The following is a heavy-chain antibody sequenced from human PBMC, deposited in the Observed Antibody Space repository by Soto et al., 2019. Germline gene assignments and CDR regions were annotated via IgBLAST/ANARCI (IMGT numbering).Heavy chain of an antibody. Sequence: SFAASGFTFDDYAMHWVRQAPGKGLEWVSGISWNSGSIGYADSVKGRFTISRDNAKNSLYLQMNSLRAEDTALYYCAKDIRYSSSWYPDYYYYGMDVWGQGTTVTVSS. V-gene: IGHV3-9*01. CDR2: ISWNSGSI. J-gene: IGHJ6*02. CDR3: AKDIRYSSSWYPDYYYYGMDV. CDR1: GFTFDDYA. D-gene: IGHD6-13*01.